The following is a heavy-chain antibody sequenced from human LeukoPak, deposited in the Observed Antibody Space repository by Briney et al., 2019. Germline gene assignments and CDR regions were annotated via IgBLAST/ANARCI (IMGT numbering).Heavy chain of an antibody. J-gene: IGHJ4*02. CDR1: GGTFSSYA. D-gene: IGHD3-10*01. Sequence: GSSVKVSCKASGGTFSSYAISWVRQAPGQGLEWMGRIIPILGIANYAQKFQGRVTITADKSTSTAYMELSSLRSEDTAVYYCARVGSFRGEVLDWGQGTLVTVSS. CDR2: IIPILGIA. CDR3: ARVGSFRGEVLD. V-gene: IGHV1-69*04.